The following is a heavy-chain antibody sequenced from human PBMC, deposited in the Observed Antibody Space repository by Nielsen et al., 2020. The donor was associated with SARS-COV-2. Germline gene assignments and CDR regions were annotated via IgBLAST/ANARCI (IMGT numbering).Heavy chain of an antibody. D-gene: IGHD4-17*01. CDR2: INSDGSST. V-gene: IGHV3-74*01. CDR1: GFTFSSYW. Sequence: GGSLRLSCAASGFTFSSYWMHWVRQAPGKGLVWVSRINSDGSSTSYADSVKGRFTISRDNAKNTLYLQMNSLRAEDSATYYCAKDLLCRDDSGDSVCQFYGMDVWGQGTTVTVSS. CDR3: AKDLLCRDDSGDSVCQFYGMDV. J-gene: IGHJ6*02.